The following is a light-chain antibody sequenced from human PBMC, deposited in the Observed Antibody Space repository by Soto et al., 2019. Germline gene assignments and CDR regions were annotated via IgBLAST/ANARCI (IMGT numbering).Light chain of an antibody. CDR3: SSYTSSDTYV. Sequence: QSALTQPASVSGSPGQSITISCTGTSSDVGGYNYVSWYQQYPGKAPILMVYDVSNRPSGVSNRFSGSKSGNTASLSISLLQAEDEADYYCSSYTSSDTYVFGTGTKLTVL. V-gene: IGLV2-14*03. J-gene: IGLJ1*01. CDR1: SSDVGGYNY. CDR2: DVS.